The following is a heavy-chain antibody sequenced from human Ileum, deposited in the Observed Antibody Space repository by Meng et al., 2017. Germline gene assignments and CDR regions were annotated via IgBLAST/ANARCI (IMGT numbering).Heavy chain of an antibody. CDR2: INGGTGNT. V-gene: IGHV1-3*01. Sequence: QGGLMHTGATGKKLGAAVKVSCKAYEHNFTSHYIHWWRQAPGKGLEWMGWINGGTGNTEYSQNFQGRITFTRDTAASTVYMELSSLRSEDTAVFYCARVAVTGIGYFQYWGQGTLVTVSS. J-gene: IGHJ1*01. D-gene: IGHD6-19*01. CDR1: EHNFTSHY. CDR3: ARVAVTGIGYFQY.